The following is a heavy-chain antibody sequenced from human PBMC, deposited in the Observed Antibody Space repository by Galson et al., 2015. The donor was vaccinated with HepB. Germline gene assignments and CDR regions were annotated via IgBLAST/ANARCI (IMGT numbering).Heavy chain of an antibody. J-gene: IGHJ4*02. CDR3: ASTRSSWYPYFDY. Sequence: SLRLSCAASGFIFSKYAMNWVRQAPGKGLEWVSVIYSGGRAYYADSVKGRFTISRDNSKNTLYIQMNSLRAEDTAVYYCASTRSSWYPYFDYWGQGTLVTVSS. V-gene: IGHV3-66*02. CDR2: IYSGGRA. D-gene: IGHD6-13*01. CDR1: GFIFSKYA.